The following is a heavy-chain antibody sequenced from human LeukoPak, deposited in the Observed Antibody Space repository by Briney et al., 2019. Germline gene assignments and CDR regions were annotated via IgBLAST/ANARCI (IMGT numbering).Heavy chain of an antibody. CDR2: ISGSGDST. CDR1: GSTFSSYA. J-gene: IGHJ4*02. CDR3: ATLAVAGSVGYFDY. V-gene: IGHV3-23*01. D-gene: IGHD6-19*01. Sequence: PGGSLRLSCAATGSTFSSYAMSWVRQTPGKGLEWVSSISGSGDSTYYAGSVKGRFTISRDNSKNTLYLLMNSLRAEDTAVYYCATLAVAGSVGYFDYWGQGTLVTVSS.